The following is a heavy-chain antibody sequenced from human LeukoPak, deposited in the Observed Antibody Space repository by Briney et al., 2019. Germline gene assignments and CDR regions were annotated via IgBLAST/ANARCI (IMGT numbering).Heavy chain of an antibody. Sequence: ASVKVSCKASGYTFTGYYMHWVRQAPGQGLEWMGWINPNSGGTNYAQKFQGRVTLTRDTSISTAYMELSRLRCDDTAVYYCARSYDFWSGPPFDPWGQGTLVTVFS. CDR1: GYTFTGYY. CDR2: INPNSGGT. CDR3: ARSYDFWSGPPFDP. J-gene: IGHJ5*02. D-gene: IGHD3-3*01. V-gene: IGHV1-2*02.